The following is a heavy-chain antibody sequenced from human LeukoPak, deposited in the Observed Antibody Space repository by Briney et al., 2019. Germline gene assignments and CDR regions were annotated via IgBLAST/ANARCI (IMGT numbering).Heavy chain of an antibody. CDR1: GFAFDEHG. D-gene: IGHD4-11*01. CDR2: ISHDAFAT. V-gene: IGHV3-23*01. CDR3: AKNSQSYFDY. J-gene: IGHJ4*02. Sequence: GGSLRLSCTASGFAFDEHGMSWVRQVPGKGLEWVSGISHDAFATYYADSVKGRFTISRDTSKNTLFLQMNSLRAEDTAVYYCAKNSQSYFDYWGRGTLVTVSS.